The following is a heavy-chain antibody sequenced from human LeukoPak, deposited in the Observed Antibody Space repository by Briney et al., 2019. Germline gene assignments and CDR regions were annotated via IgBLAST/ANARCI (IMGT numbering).Heavy chain of an antibody. CDR1: GFTVSSNY. Sequence: GGSLRLSCAAPGFTVSSNYMSWVRQAPGKGLEWVSVIYSGGSTYYADSVKGRFTISRDNSKNTLYLQMNSLRAEDTAVYYCRRYCSGGSCPRNYFDYWGQGTLVTVSS. CDR2: IYSGGST. CDR3: RRYCSGGSCPRNYFDY. D-gene: IGHD2-15*01. J-gene: IGHJ4*02. V-gene: IGHV3-66*01.